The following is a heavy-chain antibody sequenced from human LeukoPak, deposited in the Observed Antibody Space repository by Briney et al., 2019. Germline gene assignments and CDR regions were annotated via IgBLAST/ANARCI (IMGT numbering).Heavy chain of an antibody. CDR1: GFTISDHY. CDR2: SRNKAKSYTT. V-gene: IGHV3-72*01. J-gene: IGHJ3*02. Sequence: PGGSLRLSCAASGFTISDHYIDWVRQAPGKGLEWVGRSRNKAKSYTTNYAASVKGRFTISRDVSKNSLYLQMNSLKTEDTAVYYCGRPPLHDGFDIWGQGTTVTLSS. CDR3: GRPPLHDGFDI.